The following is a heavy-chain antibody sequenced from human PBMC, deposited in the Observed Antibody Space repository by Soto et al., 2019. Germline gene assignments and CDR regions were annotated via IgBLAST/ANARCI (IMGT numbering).Heavy chain of an antibody. J-gene: IGHJ4*02. CDR3: VKGSSSSRPYYFDD. D-gene: IGHD3-10*01. CDR1: GFTFSSYA. V-gene: IGHV3-23*01. Sequence: PGGSLRLSCAASGFTFSSYAMSWVRQAPGKGLDWFSAVDSSGAYTYYADSVKGRFTISRDNSRNTVFLQMNSLGAEDTAVYFCVKGSSSSRPYYFDDWGQGTLVTVSS. CDR2: VDSSGAYT.